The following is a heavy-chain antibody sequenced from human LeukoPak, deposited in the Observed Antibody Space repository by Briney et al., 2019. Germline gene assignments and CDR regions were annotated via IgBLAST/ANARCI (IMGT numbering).Heavy chain of an antibody. V-gene: IGHV4-34*01. Sequence: SETLSLTCAVYGASFSGYYWSWIRQPPGKGLEWIGEINHSGSTNYNPSLKSRVTISVDTSKNQFSLKLSSVTAADTAVYYCARGPNYYDSSGYNRVYFDYWGQGTLVTVSS. CDR2: INHSGST. D-gene: IGHD3-22*01. CDR3: ARGPNYYDSSGYNRVYFDY. J-gene: IGHJ4*02. CDR1: GASFSGYY.